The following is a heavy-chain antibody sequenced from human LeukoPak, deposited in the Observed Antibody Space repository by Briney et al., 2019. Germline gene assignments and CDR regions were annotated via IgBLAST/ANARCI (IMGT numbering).Heavy chain of an antibody. Sequence: PGGSLRLSCAASGFTFSSYSMNWVRQAPGKGLEWVSSIGSSSSYIYYADSVKGRFTISRDNAKNSLYLQMNSLRAEDTAVYYCARDNPIAAADDYWGQGTLVTVSS. J-gene: IGHJ4*02. V-gene: IGHV3-21*01. CDR2: IGSSSSYI. CDR1: GFTFSSYS. D-gene: IGHD6-13*01. CDR3: ARDNPIAAADDY.